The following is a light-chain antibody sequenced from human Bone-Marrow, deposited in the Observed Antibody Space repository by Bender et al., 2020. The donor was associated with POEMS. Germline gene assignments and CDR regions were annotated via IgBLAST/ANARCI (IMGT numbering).Light chain of an antibody. CDR3: QVWDSRSDFV. Sequence: SYVLTQLPSVSVAPGQTARITCGGNNIGGKHVHWYQQKSGQAPVMVLYDDSDRPSGIPERFSGSNSGNTATLTITKVEVGDEADYYCQVWDSRSDFVFGSGTKVTVV. CDR1: NIGGKH. CDR2: DDS. J-gene: IGLJ1*01. V-gene: IGLV3-21*02.